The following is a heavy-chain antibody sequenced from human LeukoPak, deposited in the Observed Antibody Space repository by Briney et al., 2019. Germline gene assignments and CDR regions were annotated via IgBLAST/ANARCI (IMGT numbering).Heavy chain of an antibody. CDR3: ARDFRPDY. CDR1: GFTVSSYW. CDR2: IKQDGSEK. V-gene: IGHV3-7*04. Sequence: PGGSLTLSCAASGFTVSSYWMSWVRQAPGKGLEWVDNIKQDGSEKYYVDSVKGRFTISRDNAKSSLYLQMNSLRAEDAAVYYCARDFRPDYWGQGALVTVST. D-gene: IGHD6-6*01. J-gene: IGHJ4*02.